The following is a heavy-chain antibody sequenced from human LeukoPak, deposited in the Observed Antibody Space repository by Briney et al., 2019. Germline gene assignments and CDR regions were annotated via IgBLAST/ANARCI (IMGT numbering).Heavy chain of an antibody. D-gene: IGHD5-18*01. CDR2: INHSGST. Sequence: SETLSLTCAVYGGSFSGYYWSWIRQPPGKGLEWIGEINHSGSTNYNPSLKSRVTISVDSSKNQFSLMLSSVTAADTAVYYCARAGLWLSRGATFVDYWGQGTLVTVSS. V-gene: IGHV4-34*01. CDR1: GGSFSGYY. CDR3: ARAGLWLSRGATFVDY. J-gene: IGHJ4*02.